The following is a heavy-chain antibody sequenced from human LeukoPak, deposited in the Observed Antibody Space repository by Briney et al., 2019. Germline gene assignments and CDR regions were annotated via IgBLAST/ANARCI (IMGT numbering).Heavy chain of an antibody. CDR3: AREYCEGGDCINWFDP. CDR2: IIPIFGTA. D-gene: IGHD2-21*02. V-gene: IGHV1-69*13. J-gene: IGHJ5*02. CDR1: GGTFSSYA. Sequence: SVKVSCKASGGTFSSYAISWVRQAPEQGLEWMGGIIPIFGTANYAQKFQGRVTITADESTSTAYMELSSLRSEDTAVYYCAREYCEGGDCINWFDPWGQGNLVTVSS.